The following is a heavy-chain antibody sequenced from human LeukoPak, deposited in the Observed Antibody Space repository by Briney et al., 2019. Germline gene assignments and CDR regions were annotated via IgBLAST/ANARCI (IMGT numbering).Heavy chain of an antibody. CDR3: AKTALEDFDY. CDR1: YS. J-gene: IGHJ4*02. D-gene: IGHD1-1*01. Sequence: YSLNWVRQAPGKGLEWVSAISGSGGSTYYADSVKGRFTISRDNSKNTLYLQMNSLRAEDTAVYYCAKTALEDFDYWGQGTLVTVSS. V-gene: IGHV3-23*01. CDR2: ISGSGGST.